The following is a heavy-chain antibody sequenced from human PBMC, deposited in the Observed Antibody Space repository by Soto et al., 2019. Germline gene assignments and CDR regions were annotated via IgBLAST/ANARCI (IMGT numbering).Heavy chain of an antibody. J-gene: IGHJ5*02. CDR1: GGSISSYY. D-gene: IGHD3-10*01. CDR2: IYYSGST. V-gene: IGHV4-59*01. CDR3: ARAMVRGVIGLFDP. Sequence: SETLSLTCTVSGGSISSYYWSWIRQPPGKGLEWIGYIYYSGSTNYNPSLKSRVTISVDTSKNQFSLKLSSVTAADTAVYYCARAMVRGVIGLFDPWGQGTLVTVSS.